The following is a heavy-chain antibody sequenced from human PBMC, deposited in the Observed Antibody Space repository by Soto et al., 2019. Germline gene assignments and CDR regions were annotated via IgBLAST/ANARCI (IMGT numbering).Heavy chain of an antibody. Sequence: PGGSLRLSCVASGFTTSSYSFTFYNYAMNWVRQAPGKGLEWVAVISYDGSNKYYADSVKGRFTISRDNSKNTLYLQMNSLRAEDTAVYYCAKGPAIVLVPAAMNYYYGMDVWGQGTTVTVS. CDR1: GFTTSSYSFTFYNYA. V-gene: IGHV3-30*18. CDR2: ISYDGSNK. J-gene: IGHJ6*02. CDR3: AKGPAIVLVPAAMNYYYGMDV. D-gene: IGHD2-2*01.